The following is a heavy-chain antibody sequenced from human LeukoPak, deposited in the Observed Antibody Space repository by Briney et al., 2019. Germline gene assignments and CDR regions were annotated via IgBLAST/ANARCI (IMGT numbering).Heavy chain of an antibody. CDR2: ISSSSSYI. J-gene: IGHJ5*02. Sequence: GGSLRLSCAASGFTFSTYSMNWVRQTPGKGLEWVSSISSSSSYIYYADSVKGRFTISRDNAKKSVYLQMNSLRAEDTAVYYCARGPLTVTRGFDPWGQGTLVTASS. CDR1: GFTFSTYS. CDR3: ARGPLTVTRGFDP. V-gene: IGHV3-21*01. D-gene: IGHD4-17*01.